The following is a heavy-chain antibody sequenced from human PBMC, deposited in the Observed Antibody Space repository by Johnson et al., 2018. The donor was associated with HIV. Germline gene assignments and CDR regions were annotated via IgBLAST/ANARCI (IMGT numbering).Heavy chain of an antibody. D-gene: IGHD6-6*01. CDR3: AKVHIPARWSAAFDI. Sequence: QVQLVESGGGVVQPGRSLRLSCAASGFTFGSYGIHWVSQAPGKGLEWVAVISYDGSNKYYADSVKGRFTIFRDNSKNTLYLQMSSLRTEDTAVYYCAKVHIPARWSAAFDIWGRGTLVTVSS. V-gene: IGHV3-30*18. CDR1: GFTFGSYG. CDR2: ISYDGSNK. J-gene: IGHJ3*02.